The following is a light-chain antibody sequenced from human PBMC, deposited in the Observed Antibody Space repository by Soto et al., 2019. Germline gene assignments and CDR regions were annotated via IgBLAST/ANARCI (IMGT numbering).Light chain of an antibody. V-gene: IGKV3-15*01. CDR1: QSVRDN. Sequence: EILLTQSPGALAVSPGEVATLSCRASQSVRDNLAWYQQKPGQAPRLLIYRASIRATGVPASFSGSGSGTEFTLTISGLQSEDVSIYFCQHYNFWPHSFGQGTKVDIK. CDR2: RAS. CDR3: QHYNFWPHS. J-gene: IGKJ2*01.